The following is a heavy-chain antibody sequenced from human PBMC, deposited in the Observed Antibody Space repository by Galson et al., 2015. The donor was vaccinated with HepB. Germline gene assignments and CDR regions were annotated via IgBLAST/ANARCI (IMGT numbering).Heavy chain of an antibody. D-gene: IGHD3-10*01. V-gene: IGHV3-15*01. CDR3: TTVYRPLLWFGDLSPWFDP. J-gene: IGHJ5*02. CDR2: IKSKTDGGTT. CDR1: GFTFSNAR. Sequence: PLRLYCADSGFTFSNARMSWVRQAQGKGLEWVGRIKSKTDGGTTDYAAPVKGRLTISRDDSKNTLYLQMNSLKTEDTAVYYCTTVYRPLLWFGDLSPWFDPWVQGTLVTVSS.